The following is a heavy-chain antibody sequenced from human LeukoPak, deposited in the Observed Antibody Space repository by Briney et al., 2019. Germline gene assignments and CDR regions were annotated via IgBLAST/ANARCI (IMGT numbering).Heavy chain of an antibody. J-gene: IGHJ5*02. CDR1: GGTFSSYA. Sequence: GASVKVSCKASGGTFSSYAISWVRQAPGQGLEWMGGIIPIFGTANYAQKFQGRVTITADESTSTAYMELSSLRSEDTAAYYCARGREVVVPAATSWFDPWSQGTLVTVSS. CDR2: IIPIFGTA. D-gene: IGHD2-2*01. V-gene: IGHV1-69*13. CDR3: ARGREVVVPAATSWFDP.